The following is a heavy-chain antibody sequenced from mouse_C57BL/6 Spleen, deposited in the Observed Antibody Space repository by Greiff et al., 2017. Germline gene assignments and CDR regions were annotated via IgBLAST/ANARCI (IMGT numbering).Heavy chain of an antibody. V-gene: IGHV1-52*01. D-gene: IGHD1-1*01. J-gene: IGHJ4*01. CDR3: ARGTTEDYAMDY. CDR2: IDPSDSET. CDR1: GYTFTSYW. Sequence: QVQLQQSGAELVRPGSSVKLSCKASGYTFTSYWMHWVKQRPIQGLEWIGNIDPSDSETHYNQKFKDKATLTVDKSSSTAYIQLSSLTSEDSAVYYCARGTTEDYAMDYWGQGTSVTVSS.